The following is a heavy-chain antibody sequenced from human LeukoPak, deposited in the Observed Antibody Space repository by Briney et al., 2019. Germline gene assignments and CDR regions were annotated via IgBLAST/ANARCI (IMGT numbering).Heavy chain of an antibody. D-gene: IGHD4-17*01. CDR1: GYSISSGYY. CDR2: IYHSGST. CDR3: ARRGTNDYGDYKDY. V-gene: IGHV4-38-2*01. Sequence: SETLSLTCAVSGYSISSGYYWGWIRQPPGKGLEWIGSIYHSGSTYYNPSLKSRVTISVGTSKNQFSLKLSSVTAADTAVYYCARRGTNDYGDYKDYWGQGTLVTVSS. J-gene: IGHJ4*02.